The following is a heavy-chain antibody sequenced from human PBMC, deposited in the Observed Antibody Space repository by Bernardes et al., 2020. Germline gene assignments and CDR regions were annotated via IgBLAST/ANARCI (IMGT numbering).Heavy chain of an antibody. CDR1: GFTFSSYS. D-gene: IGHD2-2*01. Sequence: GGSLRLSCAASGFTFSSYSMNWVRQAPGKGPEWVSYISSSSSTIYYADSVKGRFTISRDNAKNSLYLQMNSLRDEDTAVYYCATSHYCSSTSCYVDWGQGTLVTVSS. CDR2: ISSSSSTI. V-gene: IGHV3-48*02. J-gene: IGHJ4*02. CDR3: ATSHYCSSTSCYVD.